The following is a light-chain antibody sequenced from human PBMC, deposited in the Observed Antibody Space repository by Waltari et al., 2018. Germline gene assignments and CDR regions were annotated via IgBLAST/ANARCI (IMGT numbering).Light chain of an antibody. Sequence: QTVVTQEPSFSVSPGGTVTLTCGLSSGSVSTSYYPSWYHQTPGQAPRTLIYSTNTLSSGVPDRFSGSSLGNKAALTITGAQADDESDYYCVLYMGSGISVFGGGTKLTVL. CDR3: VLYMGSGISV. V-gene: IGLV8-61*01. CDR2: STN. CDR1: SGSVSTSYY. J-gene: IGLJ3*02.